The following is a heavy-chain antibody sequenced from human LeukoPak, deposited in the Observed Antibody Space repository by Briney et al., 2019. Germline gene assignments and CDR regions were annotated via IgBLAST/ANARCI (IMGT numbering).Heavy chain of an antibody. J-gene: IGHJ4*02. CDR3: AREEDDSSGYAH. V-gene: IGHV4-30-4*01. Sequence: PSETLSLTCTVSGGSISSGDYYWSWIRQPPGKGLEWIGYIYYSGSTYYNPSLKSRVTISVDTSKNQFSLKRSSVTAADTAVYYCAREEDDSSGYAHWGQGTLVSVPS. CDR2: IYYSGST. CDR1: GGSISSGDYY. D-gene: IGHD3-22*01.